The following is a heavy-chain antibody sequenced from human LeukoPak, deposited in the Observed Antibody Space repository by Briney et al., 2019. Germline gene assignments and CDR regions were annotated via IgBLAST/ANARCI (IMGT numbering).Heavy chain of an antibody. V-gene: IGHV1-8*01. CDR2: MNPNSGNT. J-gene: IGHJ3*02. Sequence: ASVKVSCKASGYTFTSYDINWVRQATGQGLEWMGWMNPNSGNTGYAQKFQGRVTMTRNTSIGTAYMELSSLRSEDTAVYYCARGKAAAGTQAFDIWGQGTMVTVSS. CDR3: ARGKAAAGTQAFDI. D-gene: IGHD6-13*01. CDR1: GYTFTSYD.